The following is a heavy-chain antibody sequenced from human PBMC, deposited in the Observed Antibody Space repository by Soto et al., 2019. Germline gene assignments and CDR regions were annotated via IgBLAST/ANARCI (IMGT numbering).Heavy chain of an antibody. CDR1: GYTFTSYG. J-gene: IGHJ3*02. Sequence: ASVKVSCKASGYTFTSYGISWVRQAPGQGLEWMGWISAYNGNTNYAQKLQGRVTMTTDTSTSTAYMELRSLRSDDTAVYYCARDEGNDYGDLDAFDIWGQGTMVTVSS. D-gene: IGHD4-17*01. CDR3: ARDEGNDYGDLDAFDI. V-gene: IGHV1-18*01. CDR2: ISAYNGNT.